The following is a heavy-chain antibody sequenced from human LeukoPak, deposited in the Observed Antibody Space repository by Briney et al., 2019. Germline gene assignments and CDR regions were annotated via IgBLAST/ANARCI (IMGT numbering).Heavy chain of an antibody. CDR1: GFTFSSYG. CDR2: IWYDGSNK. V-gene: IGHV3-33*01. J-gene: IGHJ2*01. Sequence: GRSLRLSCAASGFTFSSYGMHWVRQAPGKGLEWVAVIWYDGSNKYYPDSVQGRFTISRDSSKNTLYLQVNSLRAEDTAVYYCARDRSMSGWYIDLWGRGTLVTVSS. CDR3: ARDRSMSGWYIDL. D-gene: IGHD2/OR15-2a*01.